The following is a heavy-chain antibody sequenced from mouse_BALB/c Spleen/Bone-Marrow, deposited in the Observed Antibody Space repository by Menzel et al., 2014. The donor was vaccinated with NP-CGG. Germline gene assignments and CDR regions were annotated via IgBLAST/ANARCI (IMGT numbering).Heavy chain of an antibody. J-gene: IGHJ1*01. CDR2: IDPSDSYT. D-gene: IGHD2-4*01. V-gene: IGHV1-59*01. Sequence: VRPGASVKLSCKASGYTFTSSWMHWVKQRPGQGLEWIGVIDPSDSYTSYTQKFKGKATLTVDTSSSTTYMQLSSLTSEDSAVYYCTRGDYEWYFDVWGGGTTVTVSS. CDR1: GYTFTSSW. CDR3: TRGDYEWYFDV.